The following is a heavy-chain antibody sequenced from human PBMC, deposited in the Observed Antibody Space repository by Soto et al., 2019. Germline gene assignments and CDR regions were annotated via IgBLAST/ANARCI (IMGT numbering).Heavy chain of an antibody. J-gene: IGHJ6*03. CDR1: EFTFSRHG. Sequence: QVQLVESGGGVVQPGRSLRLSCAASEFTFSRHGMHWVRQAPGKGQQWVGVIWSDGSNEVYADSVKGRFIISSDNSKNILYLQMNSLRAEDTAVYYCARERTFGDNKHNYMDVWGTGITVTVSS. CDR3: ARERTFGDNKHNYMDV. V-gene: IGHV3-33*01. CDR2: IWSDGSNE. D-gene: IGHD3-10*01.